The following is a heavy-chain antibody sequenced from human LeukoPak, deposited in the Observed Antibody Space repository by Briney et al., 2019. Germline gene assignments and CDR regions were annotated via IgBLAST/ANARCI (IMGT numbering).Heavy chain of an antibody. CDR3: TTAVWFGELLCDY. CDR1: GFTFSNAW. CDR2: IKSKTDGGTT. J-gene: IGHJ4*02. Sequence: PGGSRRLSCAASGFTFSNAWMSWVRQAPGKGLEWVGRIKSKTDGGTTDYAAPVKGRFTISRDDSKNTLYLQMNSLKTEDTAVYYCTTAVWFGELLCDYWGQGTLVTVSS. D-gene: IGHD3-10*01. V-gene: IGHV3-15*01.